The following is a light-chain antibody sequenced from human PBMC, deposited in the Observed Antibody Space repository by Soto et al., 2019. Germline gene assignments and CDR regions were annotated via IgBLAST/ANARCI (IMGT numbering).Light chain of an antibody. J-gene: IGKJ4*01. CDR2: GAS. Sequence: EIVLTQSPGTLSLTPGERATLSCRASQSVRSGYFAWYQQKPGQAPRLLIVGASSRATGIPDRFSGGGSGTDFTRTISRLEPEDFALYYCHQYDNSPLTFGGGTKVDIK. V-gene: IGKV3-20*01. CDR3: HQYDNSPLT. CDR1: QSVRSGY.